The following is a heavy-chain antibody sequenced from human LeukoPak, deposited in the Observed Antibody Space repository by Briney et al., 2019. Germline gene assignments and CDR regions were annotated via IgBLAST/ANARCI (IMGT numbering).Heavy chain of an antibody. CDR3: AKDSGYGSGSYYMGSYYYYGMDV. Sequence: PGGSLRLSCAASGFTFSSYAMSWVRQAPGKGPEWVSAISGSGGSTYYADSVKGRFTISRDNSKNTLYLQMNSLRAEDTAVYYCAKDSGYGSGSYYMGSYYYYGMDVWGQGTTVTVSS. D-gene: IGHD3-10*01. J-gene: IGHJ6*02. V-gene: IGHV3-23*01. CDR1: GFTFSSYA. CDR2: ISGSGGST.